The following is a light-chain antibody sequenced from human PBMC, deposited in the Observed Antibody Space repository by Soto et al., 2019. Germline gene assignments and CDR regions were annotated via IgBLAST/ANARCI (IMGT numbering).Light chain of an antibody. V-gene: IGKV1-5*03. J-gene: IGKJ2*01. CDR1: QSISSW. Sequence: DIQMTQSPSTLSASVGDRVTITCRASQSISSWLAWYQQKPGKAPKLLFYKASSLESGVPSRFSGSGSGTEFTLTISSLQPDDFATYYCQQYNSYSFIFGQGTKLEIK. CDR3: QQYNSYSFI. CDR2: KAS.